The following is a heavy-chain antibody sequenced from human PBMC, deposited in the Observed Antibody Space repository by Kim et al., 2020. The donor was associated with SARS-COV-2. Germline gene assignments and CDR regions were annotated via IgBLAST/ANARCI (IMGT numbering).Heavy chain of an antibody. J-gene: IGHJ4*02. D-gene: IGHD1-26*01. CDR2: T. CDR3: ARAGRVGANDY. Sequence: TKYSKEIQGRVTITRDTSASTAYMELSSLRSEDTAVYYCARAGRVGANDYWGQGTLVTVSS. V-gene: IGHV1-3*01.